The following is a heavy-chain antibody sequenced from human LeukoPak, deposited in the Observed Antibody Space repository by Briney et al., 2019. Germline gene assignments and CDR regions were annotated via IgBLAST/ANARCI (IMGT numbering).Heavy chain of an antibody. D-gene: IGHD2-2*01. Sequence: SETLSLTCAVCGGSFSGYYWSWIRQPPGKGLEWIGEINHSGSTNYNPSLKSRVTISLDTSKNQFSLKLSSVTAADTAVYYCARVYCSSTSCYSWFDPWGQGNLVTVSS. CDR2: INHSGST. CDR1: GGSFSGYY. V-gene: IGHV4-34*01. J-gene: IGHJ5*02. CDR3: ARVYCSSTSCYSWFDP.